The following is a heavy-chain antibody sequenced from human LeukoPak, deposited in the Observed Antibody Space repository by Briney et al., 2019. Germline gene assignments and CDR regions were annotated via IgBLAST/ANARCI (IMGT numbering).Heavy chain of an antibody. Sequence: GRSLRLSCAASGFTFSSYGMPWVRQAPGKGLEWVAVISYDGSNKYYADSVKGRFTISRDNSKNTLYLQMNSLRAEDTAVYYCAKVTHYGSGGYYDFDYWGQGTLVTVSS. CDR1: GFTFSSYG. D-gene: IGHD3-10*01. CDR3: AKVTHYGSGGYYDFDY. J-gene: IGHJ4*02. CDR2: ISYDGSNK. V-gene: IGHV3-30*18.